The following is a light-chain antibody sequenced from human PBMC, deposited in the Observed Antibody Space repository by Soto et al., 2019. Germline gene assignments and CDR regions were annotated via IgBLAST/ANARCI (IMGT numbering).Light chain of an antibody. CDR1: QSVSSSY. Sequence: EIVLTQSPGTLSLSPGERATLSCRASQSVSSSYLAWYQQKPGQAPRLLISGASSRATGIPDRFSGSGSGTDFTLTISRLEPEDFAVYDCQQYGGSPPFTFGPGTKVDIK. CDR2: GAS. J-gene: IGKJ3*01. V-gene: IGKV3-20*01. CDR3: QQYGGSPPFT.